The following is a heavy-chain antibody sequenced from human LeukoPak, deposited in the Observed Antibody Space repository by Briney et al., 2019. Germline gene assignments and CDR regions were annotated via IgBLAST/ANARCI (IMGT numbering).Heavy chain of an antibody. CDR1: GFTFSSYA. CDR2: ISGSGGST. Sequence: PGGSLRLSCAASGFTFSSYAMSWVRQAPGKGLGWVSAISGSGGSTYYADSVKGRFTISRDNSKNTLYLQMNSLRAEDTAVYYCAKLRGTYYYDSSGYLPAASYYFDYWGQGTLVTVSS. CDR3: AKLRGTYYYDSSGYLPAASYYFDY. D-gene: IGHD3-22*01. V-gene: IGHV3-23*01. J-gene: IGHJ4*02.